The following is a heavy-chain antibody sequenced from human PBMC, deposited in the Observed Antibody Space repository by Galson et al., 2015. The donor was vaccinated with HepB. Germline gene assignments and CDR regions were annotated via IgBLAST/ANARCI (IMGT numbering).Heavy chain of an antibody. CDR1: GGTFSSYA. Sequence: SVKVSCKASGGTFSSYAISWVRQAPGQGLEWMGGVIPIFGTANYAQKFQGRVTITADESTSTAYTELSSLRSEDTAVYYCARAGVRTTTGTFDYWGQGTLVTVSS. CDR3: ARAGVRTTTGTFDY. V-gene: IGHV1-69*13. CDR2: VIPIFGTA. J-gene: IGHJ4*02. D-gene: IGHD1-26*01.